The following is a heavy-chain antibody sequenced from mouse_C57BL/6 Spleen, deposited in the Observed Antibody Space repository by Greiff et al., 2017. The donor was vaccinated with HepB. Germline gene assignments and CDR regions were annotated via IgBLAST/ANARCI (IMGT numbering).Heavy chain of an antibody. CDR3: ARVTTVGGYYFDY. CDR2: INPSTGGT. Sequence: EVQLQQSGPELVKPGASVKISCKASGYSFTGYYMNWVKQSPEKSLEWIGEINPSTGGTTYNQKFKAKATVTVDKSSSTAYMQLKSLTSEDSAVYYCARVTTVGGYYFDYWGQGTTLTVSS. J-gene: IGHJ2*01. V-gene: IGHV1-42*01. D-gene: IGHD1-1*01. CDR1: GYSFTGYY.